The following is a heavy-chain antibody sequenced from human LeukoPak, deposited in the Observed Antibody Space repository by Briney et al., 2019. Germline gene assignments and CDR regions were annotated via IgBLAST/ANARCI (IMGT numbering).Heavy chain of an antibody. CDR3: ARDRGYSYGQYYYYGMDV. CDR1: GFSFSSSS. Sequence: GGSLTLSCVASGFSFSSSSLNWVRQAPGKGLEWLSYISSSSASIYYADSVKGRFTISRDNAKNSLYLQMNSLRAEDTAVYYCARDRGYSYGQYYYYGMDVWGQGTTVTVSS. J-gene: IGHJ6*02. D-gene: IGHD5-18*01. V-gene: IGHV3-48*04. CDR2: ISSSSASI.